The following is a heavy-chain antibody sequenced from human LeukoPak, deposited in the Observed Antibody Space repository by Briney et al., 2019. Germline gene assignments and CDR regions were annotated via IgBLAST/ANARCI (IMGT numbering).Heavy chain of an antibody. Sequence: GGSLRLSCAASGFTFSGYGMHWVRQAPGKGLVWVSRINSDGSSTSYADSVKGRFTISRDNAKNTLYLQMNSLRAEDTAVYYCARDHRGYSYGSEQYHYYYMDVWGKGTTVTVSS. J-gene: IGHJ6*03. CDR3: ARDHRGYSYGSEQYHYYYMDV. V-gene: IGHV3-74*01. CDR1: GFTFSGYG. CDR2: INSDGSST. D-gene: IGHD5-18*01.